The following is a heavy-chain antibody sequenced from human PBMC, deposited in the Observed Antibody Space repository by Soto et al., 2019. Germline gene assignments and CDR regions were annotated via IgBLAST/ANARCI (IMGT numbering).Heavy chain of an antibody. D-gene: IGHD1-26*01. V-gene: IGHV1-2*02. Sequence: QVQLVQSGAEVKKPGASVKVSCRASGYTFTRYSLHWVRQAPGQGLEWMGWINPHTGGTRLAQIFEGRVTLTSDPSVRTVYMELSRLRSYDTAVFYCSGYFDDLQEASFWGQGTLVTVTS. CDR3: SGYFDDLQEASF. J-gene: IGHJ4*02. CDR1: GYTFTRYS. CDR2: INPHTGGT.